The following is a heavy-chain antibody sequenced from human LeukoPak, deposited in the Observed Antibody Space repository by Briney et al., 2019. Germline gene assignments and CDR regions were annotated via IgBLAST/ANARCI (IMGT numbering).Heavy chain of an antibody. D-gene: IGHD2-15*01. CDR2: INPNSGGT. Sequence: GASVKVSCKASGYTFTGYYMHWVRQAPGQGLEWMGWINPNSGGTNYAQKFQGRVTMTRDTSISTAYMELSSLRSEDTAVHYCARVPCSGGSCYYEYYFDYWGQGTLVTVSS. V-gene: IGHV1-2*02. J-gene: IGHJ4*02. CDR1: GYTFTGYY. CDR3: ARVPCSGGSCYYEYYFDY.